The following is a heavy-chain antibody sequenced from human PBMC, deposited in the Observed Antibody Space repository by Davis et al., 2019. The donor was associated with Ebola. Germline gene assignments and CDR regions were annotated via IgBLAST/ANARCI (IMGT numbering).Heavy chain of an antibody. CDR2: ISSSAGTI. CDR1: GFTFSDYY. D-gene: IGHD4-17*01. Sequence: GGSLRLSCAASGFTFSDYYMSWIRQAPGKGLEWVSYISSSAGTIYYADSVKGRFTISRDNAKNSLYLEMSSLRAEDTAVYYCARDPTATVTTLFDYYYGMDLWGQGTTVTVSS. CDR3: ARDPTATVTTLFDYYYGMDL. V-gene: IGHV3-11*01. J-gene: IGHJ6*02.